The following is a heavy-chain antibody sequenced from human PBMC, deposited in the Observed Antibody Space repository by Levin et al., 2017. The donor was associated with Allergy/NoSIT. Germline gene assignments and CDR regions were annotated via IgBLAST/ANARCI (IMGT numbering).Heavy chain of an antibody. Sequence: GESLKISCAASGFTFSSYAMSWVRQAPGKGLEWVSAISGSGGSTYYADSVKGRFTISRDNSKNTLYLQMNSLRAEDTAVYYCAKAVRYSGYDFGGTPIDYWGQGTLVTVSS. D-gene: IGHD5-12*01. CDR3: AKAVRYSGYDFGGTPIDY. CDR1: GFTFSSYA. CDR2: ISGSGGST. V-gene: IGHV3-23*01. J-gene: IGHJ4*02.